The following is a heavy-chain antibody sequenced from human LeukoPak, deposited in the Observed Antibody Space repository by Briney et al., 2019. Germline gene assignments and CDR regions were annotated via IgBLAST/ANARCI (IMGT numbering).Heavy chain of an antibody. J-gene: IGHJ5*02. V-gene: IGHV1-46*01. Sequence: GASVTVSFKASGYTFTSYYMHWVRQAPGQGLEWMGIINPSGGSTSYAQKFQGRVTMTRDTSTSTVYMELSSLRSEDTAVYYCARDSASYYDILTGYVFGNWFDPWGQGTLVTVSS. CDR2: INPSGGST. D-gene: IGHD3-9*01. CDR1: GYTFTSYY. CDR3: ARDSASYYDILTGYVFGNWFDP.